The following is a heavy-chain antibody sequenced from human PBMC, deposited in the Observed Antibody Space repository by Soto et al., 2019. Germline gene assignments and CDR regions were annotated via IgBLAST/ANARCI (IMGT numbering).Heavy chain of an antibody. V-gene: IGHV1-69*13. J-gene: IGHJ6*02. D-gene: IGHD2-15*01. CDR2: IIPIFGTA. Sequence: SVKVSCKASGGTFSSYAISLVRQAPGQGXEWMGGIIPIFGTANYAQKFQGRVTITADESTSTAYMELSSLRSEDTAVYYCASSPLCGGSCYHYYYGMDVWGQGTTVTVSS. CDR1: GGTFSSYA. CDR3: ASSPLCGGSCYHYYYGMDV.